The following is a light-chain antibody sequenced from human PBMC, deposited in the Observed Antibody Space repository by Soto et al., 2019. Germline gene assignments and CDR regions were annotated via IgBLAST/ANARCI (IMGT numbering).Light chain of an antibody. CDR1: SSDVGGYNY. CDR3: SSYAGSNSVL. V-gene: IGLV2-8*01. CDR2: EVT. Sequence: QSALTQPPSASGSPGQSVTISCTGMSSDVGGYNYVSWYQQHPGKAPTLMIYEVTKRPSGVPDRFSGSKSGNTASLTVSGLQAEDEADYYCSSYAGSNSVLFGGGTKLTVL. J-gene: IGLJ2*01.